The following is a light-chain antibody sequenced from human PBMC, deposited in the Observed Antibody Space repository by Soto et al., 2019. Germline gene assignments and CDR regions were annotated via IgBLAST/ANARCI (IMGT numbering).Light chain of an antibody. Sequence: DIQMTQSPSTLSASVGDRVTITCRASQSISSWLAWYQQKPGKAPKLLIYDASSLESGVPSRFSGSGSGTDFTLTITSLQPDDFATYYCQQYASDSPTFGQGTKVDIK. J-gene: IGKJ1*01. CDR2: DAS. CDR3: QQYASDSPT. V-gene: IGKV1-5*01. CDR1: QSISSW.